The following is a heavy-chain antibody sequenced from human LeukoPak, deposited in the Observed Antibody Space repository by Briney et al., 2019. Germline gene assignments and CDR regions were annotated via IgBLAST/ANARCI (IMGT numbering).Heavy chain of an antibody. Sequence: GGSLRLSCAASGFTFSSYGMHWVRQAPGKGLEWVAVIWYDGSNKYYADSVKGRFIISRDNSKNTLYLQMNSLRAEDTAVYYCARDQGARITIFGVVTPDYWGQGTLVTVSS. J-gene: IGHJ4*02. CDR3: ARDQGARITIFGVVTPDY. D-gene: IGHD3-3*01. V-gene: IGHV3-33*01. CDR1: GFTFSSYG. CDR2: IWYDGSNK.